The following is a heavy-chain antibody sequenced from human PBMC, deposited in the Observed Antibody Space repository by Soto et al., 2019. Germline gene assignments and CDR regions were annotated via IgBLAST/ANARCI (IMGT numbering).Heavy chain of an antibody. V-gene: IGHV1-8*01. CDR2: MNPNSGNT. D-gene: IGHD2-2*01. CDR1: GYTFTSYD. CDR3: ARVIVVVPAAIGFGGYNWFDP. Sequence: GASVKVSCKASGYTFTSYDINWVRQATGQGLEWVGWMNPNSGNTGYAQKFQGRVTMTRNTSISTAYMELSSLRSEDTAVYYCARVIVVVPAAIGFGGYNWFDPWGQGTLVTVYS. J-gene: IGHJ5*02.